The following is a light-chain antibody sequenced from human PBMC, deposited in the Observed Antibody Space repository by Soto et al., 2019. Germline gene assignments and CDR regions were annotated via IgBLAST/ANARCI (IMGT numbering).Light chain of an antibody. CDR2: AAS. Sequence: DIQMTQSPSSVSASVGDRVTITCRASQGINSWLAWYQQKPGKAPKLLIYAASNLQSGVPSRFSGSGSGTDFTLTISSLQPEDFATYFCQQANSFPRTFGQGNKVEIK. J-gene: IGKJ1*01. CDR3: QQANSFPRT. CDR1: QGINSW. V-gene: IGKV1-12*01.